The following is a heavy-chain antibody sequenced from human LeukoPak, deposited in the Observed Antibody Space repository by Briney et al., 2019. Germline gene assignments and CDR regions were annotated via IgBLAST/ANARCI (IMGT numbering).Heavy chain of an antibody. CDR2: IHYSGNT. Sequence: PSETLSLTCSVSNGSISTTYWSWIRQPPGKGLEWIGNIHYSGNTNYNSSLKSRVTISVDTSKNQFSLKMISVTTADTAVYFCARGGWFHDRWGHGTLVTVSS. D-gene: IGHD6-19*01. V-gene: IGHV4-59*01. CDR3: ARGGWFHDR. CDR1: NGSISTTY. J-gene: IGHJ5*02.